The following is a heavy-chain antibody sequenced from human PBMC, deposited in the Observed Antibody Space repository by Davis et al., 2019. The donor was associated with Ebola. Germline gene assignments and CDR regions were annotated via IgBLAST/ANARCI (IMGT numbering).Heavy chain of an antibody. J-gene: IGHJ4*02. V-gene: IGHV3-7*04. D-gene: IGHD5-18*01. CDR2: IKQDGSEK. CDR3: ARGDSPFDY. CDR1: GFTFSSYW. Sequence: GESLKISCAASGFTFSSYWMSWVRQAPGKGLEWVANIKQDGSEKYHVDSVKGRFTISRDNAKNSLYLQMNSLRAEDTAVYYCARGDSPFDYWGQGTLVTVSS.